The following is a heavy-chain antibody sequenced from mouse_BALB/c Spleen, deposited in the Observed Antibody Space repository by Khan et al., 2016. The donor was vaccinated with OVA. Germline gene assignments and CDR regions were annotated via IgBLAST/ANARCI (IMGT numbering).Heavy chain of an antibody. V-gene: IGHV5-9-3*01. CDR2: ISSYGDYT. Sequence: EVELVESGGGLVKPGGSLKLSCAASGFTFSTYAMSWVRQTPEKRLEWVATISSYGDYTYYPDNLTGRFTISRDNAKNTLYLQLSSLRSEDTSMDYCARSAYGKFAYWGQGTLVTVSA. CDR1: GFTFSTYA. D-gene: IGHD2-1*01. CDR3: ARSAYGKFAY. J-gene: IGHJ3*01.